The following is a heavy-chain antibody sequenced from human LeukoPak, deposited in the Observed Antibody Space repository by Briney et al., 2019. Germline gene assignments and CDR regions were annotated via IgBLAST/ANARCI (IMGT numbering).Heavy chain of an antibody. CDR3: ARPGGSGSYYWDY. CDR1: GGSFSGYY. V-gene: IGHV4-34*01. Sequence: PSETLSLTCAVYGGSFSGYYWSWIRQPPGKGLEWIGEINHSGSTNYNPSLKSRVTISVDTSKNQFALKLSSVTAADTAVYYCARPGGSGSYYWDYWGQGTLVTVSS. D-gene: IGHD3-10*01. J-gene: IGHJ4*02. CDR2: INHSGST.